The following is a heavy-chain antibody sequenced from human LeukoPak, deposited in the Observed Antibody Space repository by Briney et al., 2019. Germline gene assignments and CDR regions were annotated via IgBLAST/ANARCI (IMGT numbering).Heavy chain of an antibody. CDR3: RRLTGGD. CDR1: GFTFRHYR. J-gene: IGHJ4*02. Sequence: GGALRLYCAASGFTFRHYRMHWLRHAPGKGLVWVSRINGDGTNIHYAVSVKGRLTISRDHAKHTVSLQMNSTRAEYTAVYICRRLTGGDWGQGTLVTVSS. D-gene: IGHD6-25*01. CDR2: INGDGTNI. V-gene: IGHV3-74*01.